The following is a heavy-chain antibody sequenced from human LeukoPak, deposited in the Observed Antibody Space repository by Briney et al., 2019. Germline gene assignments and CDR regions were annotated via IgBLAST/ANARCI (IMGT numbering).Heavy chain of an antibody. V-gene: IGHV3-21*01. J-gene: IGHJ4*02. CDR2: ISSSSSYI. CDR3: ARVSGSFPTFDD. D-gene: IGHD3-10*01. CDR1: GFTFSSYS. Sequence: GGSLRLSCAASGFTFSSYSMNWVRQAPGKGLEWVSSISSSSSYIYYADSVKGRFTISRDNAKNSLYLQMNSLRAEDTAVYYCARVSGSFPTFDDWGQGTLVTVSS.